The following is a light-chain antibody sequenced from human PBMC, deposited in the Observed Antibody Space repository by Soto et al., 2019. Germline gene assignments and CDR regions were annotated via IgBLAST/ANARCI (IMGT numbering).Light chain of an antibody. J-gene: IGKJ1*01. V-gene: IGKV3-20*01. CDR3: QQYGSSGT. Sequence: EIAVTHSPGTLSLSPGERATLSCRASQSVSNNYLAWYQQKPGQAPRLLIYGASNRATGIPDRFRGSGSGRDFTLTISRLEPEEFAVYYSQQYGSSGTFGQGTKVDI. CDR2: GAS. CDR1: QSVSNNY.